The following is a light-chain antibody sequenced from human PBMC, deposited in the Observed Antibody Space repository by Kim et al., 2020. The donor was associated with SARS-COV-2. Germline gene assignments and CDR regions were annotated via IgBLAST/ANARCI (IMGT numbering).Light chain of an antibody. J-gene: IGKJ4*01. CDR2: DAS. V-gene: IGKV3-11*01. Sequence: SLSTGERATRSCRASQSVSNYLAWYQQKPGQAPRLLIYDASHRATGIPARFSGSGSGTDFTLTISSLEPEDFAIYYCQHRRNWPLTFGGGTKVDIK. CDR3: QHRRNWPLT. CDR1: QSVSNY.